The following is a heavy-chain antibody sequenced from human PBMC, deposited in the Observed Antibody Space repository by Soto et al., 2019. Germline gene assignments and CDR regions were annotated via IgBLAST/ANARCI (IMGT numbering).Heavy chain of an antibody. CDR1: GYTFTGYY. Sequence: ASVKVSCKASGYTFTGYYMHWVRQAPGQGLEWMGWINPSSGGTNYAQKFQGWVTMTRETSISTAYMELSRLRSDDTAVYYCARNPRTYGSGSYSASDYYYYYGMDVWGQGTTVTVSS. V-gene: IGHV1-2*04. CDR2: INPSSGGT. J-gene: IGHJ6*02. D-gene: IGHD3-10*01. CDR3: ARNPRTYGSGSYSASDYYYYYGMDV.